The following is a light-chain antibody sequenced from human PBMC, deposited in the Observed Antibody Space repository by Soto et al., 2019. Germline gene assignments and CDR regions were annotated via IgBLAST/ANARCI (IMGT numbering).Light chain of an antibody. CDR2: GVS. CDR3: QQYNNLPT. CDR1: QSVNTKY. V-gene: IGKV3-20*01. J-gene: IGKJ1*01. Sequence: EIVLTQSPGTLSLSPGERATLSCRASQSVNTKYLAWYQQKPGQAPRLLISGVSSRATGIPDRFSGSGSGTDFTLTISSLQSEDFAVYYCQQYNNLPTFGQGTKVDIK.